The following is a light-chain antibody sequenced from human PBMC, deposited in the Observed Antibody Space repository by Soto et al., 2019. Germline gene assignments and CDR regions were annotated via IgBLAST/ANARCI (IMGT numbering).Light chain of an antibody. V-gene: IGKV3-15*01. CDR1: QSVSSN. J-gene: IGKJ5*01. CDR2: GAS. CDR3: QQRSNWPIT. Sequence: EIVMTQSPGTLSVSPGEGATLSCRASQSVSSNLAWYQQKPGQAPRLLIYGASTRATGIPARFSGSGSGTEFTLTISSLEPEDFALYYCQQRSNWPITFGQGTRLEIK.